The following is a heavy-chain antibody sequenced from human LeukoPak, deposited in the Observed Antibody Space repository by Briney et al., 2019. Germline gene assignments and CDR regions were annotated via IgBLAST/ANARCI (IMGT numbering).Heavy chain of an antibody. J-gene: IGHJ5*02. V-gene: IGHV1-18*01. Sequence: GASVKVSCKASGYTFTRYGITWVRQAPGQGLEWMGWISTYNGKTNYAQKVQDRVTMTTDTSTSTVYMELRSLRSDDTALYFCXRDXXXXSYGTWFDPWGQGTLVTVSS. CDR2: ISTYNGKT. D-gene: IGHD4-17*01. CDR1: GYTFTRYG. CDR3: XRDXXXXSYGTWFDP.